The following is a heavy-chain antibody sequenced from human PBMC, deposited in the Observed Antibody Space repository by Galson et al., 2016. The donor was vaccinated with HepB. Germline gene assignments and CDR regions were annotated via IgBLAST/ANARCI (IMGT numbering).Heavy chain of an antibody. V-gene: IGHV4-59*01. Sequence: SETLSLTCTVSGDSLIHYYWGWIRQPPGKGLEWIGHIYSNGHTNYNLSLTSRLSMSVDTSSNQFSLKLSSVTAADTAVYYCGRWNEGLDYWGQGTLVTVSS. CDR3: GRWNEGLDY. CDR2: IYSNGHT. D-gene: IGHD1-1*01. CDR1: GDSLIHYY. J-gene: IGHJ4*02.